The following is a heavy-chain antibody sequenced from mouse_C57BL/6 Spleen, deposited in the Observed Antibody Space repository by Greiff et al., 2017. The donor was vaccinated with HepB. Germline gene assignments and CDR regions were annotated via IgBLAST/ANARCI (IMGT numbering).Heavy chain of an antibody. CDR1: GYTFTDYE. J-gene: IGHJ3*01. CDR2: IDPETGGT. D-gene: IGHD2-2*01. V-gene: IGHV1-15*01. Sequence: VQLQESGAELVRPGASVTLSCKASGYTFTDYEMHWVKQTPVHGLEWIGAIDPETGGTAYNQKFKGKAILTADKSSSTAYMELRSLTSEDSAVYYCTREGIYGYAFAYWGQGTLVTVSA. CDR3: TREGIYGYAFAY.